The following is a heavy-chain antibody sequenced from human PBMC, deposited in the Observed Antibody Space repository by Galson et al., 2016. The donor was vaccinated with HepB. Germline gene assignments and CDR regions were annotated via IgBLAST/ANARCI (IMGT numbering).Heavy chain of an antibody. CDR1: GGSISSGNYY. V-gene: IGHV4-61*01. J-gene: IGHJ3*01. CDR2: VHYTGTT. D-gene: IGHD3-10*01. CDR3: ARSQWQRWFGENYDPPTTFDV. Sequence: ETLSLTCTVSGGSISSGNYYWGWIRQPPGKGLEWMGDVHYTGTTNYNRSLQSRVTIAVDTSKQQFSLSLRSVTASDTAVYYCARSQWQRWFGENYDPPTTFDVWGQGTMVTVSS.